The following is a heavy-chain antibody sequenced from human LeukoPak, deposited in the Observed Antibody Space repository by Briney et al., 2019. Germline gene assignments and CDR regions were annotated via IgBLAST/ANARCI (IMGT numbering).Heavy chain of an antibody. J-gene: IGHJ4*02. D-gene: IGHD2-15*01. CDR2: ISSSSSYI. Sequence: PGGSLRLSCAASGFTFSSYSMNWVRQAPGKGLEWVSSISSSSSYIYYADSVKGRFTISRDNAKNSLYLQMNSLRAGDTAVYYCARDSDIYYFDYWGQGTLVTVSS. V-gene: IGHV3-21*01. CDR1: GFTFSSYS. CDR3: ARDSDIYYFDY.